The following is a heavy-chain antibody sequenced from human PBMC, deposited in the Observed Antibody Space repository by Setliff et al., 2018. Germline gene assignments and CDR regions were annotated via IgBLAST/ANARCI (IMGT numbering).Heavy chain of an antibody. CDR1: GYTFTSYA. J-gene: IGHJ5*02. Sequence: ASVKVSCKASGYTFTSYAMHWVRQAPGQRLEWMGWFNAGNGNTKYSQKFQGRVTVTRDTSASTAYMELSSLRSEDTAVYYCARVAGRGGFDPWGQGTLVTVSS. D-gene: IGHD6-19*01. CDR3: ARVAGRGGFDP. CDR2: FNAGNGNT. V-gene: IGHV1-3*01.